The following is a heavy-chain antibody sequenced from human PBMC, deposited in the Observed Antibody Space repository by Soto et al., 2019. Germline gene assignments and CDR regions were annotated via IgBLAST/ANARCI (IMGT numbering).Heavy chain of an antibody. CDR1: GGTFSSYA. Sequence: SVKVSCKASGGTFSSYAISCVRQAPGQGLEWMGGIIPIFGTANYAQKFQGRVTITADESTSTAYMELSSLRSEDTAVYYCARDLERKRGYSYGYYYYYGMGVWGQGTTVTVSS. CDR3: ARDLERKRGYSYGYYYYYGMGV. CDR2: IIPIFGTA. D-gene: IGHD5-18*01. J-gene: IGHJ6*02. V-gene: IGHV1-69*13.